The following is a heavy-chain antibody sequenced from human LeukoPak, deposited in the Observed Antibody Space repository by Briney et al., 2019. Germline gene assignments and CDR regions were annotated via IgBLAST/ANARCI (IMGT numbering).Heavy chain of an antibody. CDR1: GFTFSTYG. CDR2: IWADESNH. D-gene: IGHD2-15*01. V-gene: IGHV3-33*01. J-gene: IGHJ4*02. CDR3: ARDVYSGGTYYLDN. Sequence: GGSLRLSCAASGFTFSTYGMHWVRQAPGKGLEWVAVIWADESNHFYVDSVEGRFTVSRDISRNTLYLQLNSLRAEDTAVYYCARDVYSGGTYYLDNWGQGTLVTVSS.